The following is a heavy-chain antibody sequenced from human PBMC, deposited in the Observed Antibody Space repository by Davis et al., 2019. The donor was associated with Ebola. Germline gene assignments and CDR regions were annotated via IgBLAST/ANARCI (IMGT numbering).Heavy chain of an antibody. J-gene: IGHJ4*02. CDR1: GFTSSSYA. V-gene: IGHV3-30*14. CDR3: VRAHGGTGSAWHSHLD. CDR2: IPYDGSNK. Sequence: PAGSLTLSCAASGFTSSSYAMHWVRQAPGKGLEWVAVIPYDGSNKYYADSVKGRFTISRDNANNTIYLQMNSLRPEDTAVYYCVRAHGGTGSAWHSHLDWGQGTLVTVSS. D-gene: IGHD6-19*01.